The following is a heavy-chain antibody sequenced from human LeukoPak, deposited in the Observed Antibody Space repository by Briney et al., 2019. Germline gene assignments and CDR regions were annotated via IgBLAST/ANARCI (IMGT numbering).Heavy chain of an antibody. CDR3: ARKVPNDSSGYYYRGQFDP. CDR1: GYTFTRYA. D-gene: IGHD3-22*01. V-gene: IGHV1-69*06. Sequence: SVKVSCKASGYTFTRYAVNWVRQAPGQGLEWMGGIIPIFGTANYAQKFQGRVTITADKSTSTAYMELSSLRSEDTAVYYCARKVPNDSSGYYYRGQFDPWGQGTLVTVSS. CDR2: IIPIFGTA. J-gene: IGHJ5*02.